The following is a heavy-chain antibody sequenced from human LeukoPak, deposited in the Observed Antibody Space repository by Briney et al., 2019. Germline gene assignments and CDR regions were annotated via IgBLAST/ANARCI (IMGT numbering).Heavy chain of an antibody. D-gene: IGHD3-10*01. Sequence: ASVKVSCKASGYTFNTYGITWVRQAPGQGLEWMGWISGYNGKTKYAQKLQGRVTMTTDTSTSTAYMDLRSLRSDDTAVYFCARGGYYGSGSYPYNWFDPWGQGTLVTVSS. CDR1: GYTFNTYG. V-gene: IGHV1-18*01. CDR3: ARGGYYGSGSYPYNWFDP. J-gene: IGHJ5*02. CDR2: ISGYNGKT.